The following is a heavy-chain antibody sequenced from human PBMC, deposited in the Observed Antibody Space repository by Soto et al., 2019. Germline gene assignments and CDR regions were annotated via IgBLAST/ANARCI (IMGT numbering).Heavy chain of an antibody. CDR1: GGSISSYY. V-gene: IGHV4-59*08. CDR2: IYYSGST. CDR3: ARQEGGWFGELSLDY. Sequence: SETLSLTCTVSGGSISSYYWSWIRQPPGKGLEWIGYIYYSGSTNYNPSLKSRITISVDTSKNQFSLKLSSVTAADTAVYYCARQEGGWFGELSLDYWGQGTLVTVSS. D-gene: IGHD3-10*01. J-gene: IGHJ4*02.